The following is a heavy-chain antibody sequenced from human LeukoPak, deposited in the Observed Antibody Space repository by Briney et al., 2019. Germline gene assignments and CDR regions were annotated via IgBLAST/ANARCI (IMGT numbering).Heavy chain of an antibody. J-gene: IGHJ6*03. Sequence: PPETLSLTCTVSGGSISSGSYYWSWIRQPAGKGLEWIGRIYTSGSTNYNPSLKSRVTISVDTSKNQFSLKLSSVTAADTAVYYCARVFVPWVPAAAHYYYYMDVWGKGTTVTVSS. CDR3: ARVFVPWVPAAAHYYYYMDV. CDR2: IYTSGST. V-gene: IGHV4-61*02. D-gene: IGHD2-2*01. CDR1: GGSISSGSYY.